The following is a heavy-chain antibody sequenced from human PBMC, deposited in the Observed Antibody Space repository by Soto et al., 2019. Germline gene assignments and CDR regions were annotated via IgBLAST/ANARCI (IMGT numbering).Heavy chain of an antibody. Sequence: QVQLVQSGAEVKKPGASVKVSCKASGYTFTSYAMHWVRQAPGQRLEWMGWINAGNGNTKYSQKFQGRVTITRDTAASTAYRGLSSLRSEDTAVYYCARGGGGYSSSGDWFDPWGQGTLVTVSS. D-gene: IGHD6-6*01. CDR3: ARGGGGYSSSGDWFDP. CDR2: INAGNGNT. CDR1: GYTFTSYA. J-gene: IGHJ5*02. V-gene: IGHV1-3*01.